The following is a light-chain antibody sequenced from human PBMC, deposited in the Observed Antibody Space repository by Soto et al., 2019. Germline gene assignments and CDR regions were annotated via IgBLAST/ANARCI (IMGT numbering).Light chain of an antibody. Sequence: QSVLTEPPSACGTLGQRVTISCYGSSSNIESNTVYWYQQLPGMAPRLLIHTNDRRPSGVPDRFSGSKSGTSASLAISGLQSEDEADYYCLAWDDSLNGNLFGTGTKVTVL. J-gene: IGLJ1*01. V-gene: IGLV1-44*01. CDR2: TND. CDR1: SSNIESNT. CDR3: LAWDDSLNGNL.